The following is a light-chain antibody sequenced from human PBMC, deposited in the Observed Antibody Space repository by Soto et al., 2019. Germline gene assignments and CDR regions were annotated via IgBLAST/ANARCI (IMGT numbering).Light chain of an antibody. CDR1: SSNIGNKA. V-gene: IGLV1-36*01. CDR2: YDD. Sequence: QSVLTQPPSVSEAPRQRVTISCSGSSSNIGNKAVYWYQQLPGKAPKLLIYYDDLLPSGVSDRFSGSKSGTSASLAISGLQAEYEADYYCAAWDDSLNAVVFGGGTKVTVL. J-gene: IGLJ2*01. CDR3: AAWDDSLNAVV.